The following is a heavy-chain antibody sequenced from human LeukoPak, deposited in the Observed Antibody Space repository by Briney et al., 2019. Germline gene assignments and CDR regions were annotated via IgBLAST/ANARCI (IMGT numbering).Heavy chain of an antibody. V-gene: IGHV3-74*01. J-gene: IGHJ4*02. CDR3: ATTPGGGRELWFGELSN. Sequence: PGGSLRLSCAASGFSFSTSWMHWVRQAPGKGLVWVSRIKSDGISTTYADSVKGRFTISRDNAKNSLYLQMNSLRAEDTAVYYCATTPGGGRELWFGELSNWGQGTLVNVSS. D-gene: IGHD3-10*01. CDR1: GFSFSTSW. CDR2: IKSDGIST.